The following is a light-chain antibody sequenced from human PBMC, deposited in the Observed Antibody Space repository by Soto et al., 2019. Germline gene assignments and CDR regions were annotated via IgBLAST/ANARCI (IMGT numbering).Light chain of an antibody. CDR3: QQASAFPRT. Sequence: IQMTQSPSTLSASVGDRVTITCRASQSVSSWLAWYQQKPGKVPKLLIYDASTLESGVPSTFGGSGSGTEFTLTISSLQPEDFATYYCQQASAFPRTFGQGTKVEMK. CDR1: QSVSSW. CDR2: DAS. J-gene: IGKJ1*01. V-gene: IGKV1-5*01.